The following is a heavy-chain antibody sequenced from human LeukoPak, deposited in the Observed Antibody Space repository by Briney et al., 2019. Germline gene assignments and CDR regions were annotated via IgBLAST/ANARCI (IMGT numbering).Heavy chain of an antibody. V-gene: IGHV4-61*02. J-gene: IGHJ6*03. D-gene: IGHD3-3*01. CDR3: ARAYQNYYDFWSGSMDV. CDR2: NDTSGST. CDR1: GGSISSGTYY. Sequence: SETLSLTCTLSGGSISSGTYYWSWIRQPAGKGLEWIGRNDTSGSTNYNPSLKSRVTISVDTSKNQFTLKLSSVTAADTAVYYCARAYQNYYDFWSGSMDVWGKGTTVTVSS.